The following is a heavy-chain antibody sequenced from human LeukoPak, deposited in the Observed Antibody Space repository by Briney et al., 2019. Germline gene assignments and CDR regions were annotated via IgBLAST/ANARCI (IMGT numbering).Heavy chain of an antibody. J-gene: IGHJ4*02. Sequence: PGRSLRLSCAASGFTFSSYGMHWVRQAPGKGLEWVAVISYDGSNKYYADSVKGRFTISRDNSKNTLYLQMNSLRAEDTAVYYCAKEEQWLGYWGQGTLATVPS. CDR3: AKEEQWLGY. CDR1: GFTFSSYG. V-gene: IGHV3-30*18. CDR2: ISYDGSNK. D-gene: IGHD6-19*01.